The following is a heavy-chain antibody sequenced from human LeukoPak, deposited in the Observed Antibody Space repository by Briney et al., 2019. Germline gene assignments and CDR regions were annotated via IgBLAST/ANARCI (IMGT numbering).Heavy chain of an antibody. CDR1: GGSISSSSYY. CDR2: IYYSGST. V-gene: IGHV4-39*07. D-gene: IGHD3-10*02. CDR3: ARGRYSCDCSGAFDI. J-gene: IGHJ3*02. Sequence: SETLSLTCTVTGGSISSSSYYWSWIRQPPGKGLEWIGSIYYSGSTYYNPSLKTRVTISVATSKNQFSLKLSSVTAADTAVYFCARGRYSCDCSGAFDIWGQGTMVTVSS.